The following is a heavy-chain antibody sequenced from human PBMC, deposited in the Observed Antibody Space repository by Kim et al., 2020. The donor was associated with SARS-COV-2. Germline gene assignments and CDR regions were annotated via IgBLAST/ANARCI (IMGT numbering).Heavy chain of an antibody. J-gene: IGHJ3*02. Sequence: GGSLRLSCAASGFTFDDYAMHWVRQAPGKGLEWVSGISWNSGSIGYADSVKGRFTISRDNAKNSLYLQMNSLRAEDTALYYCAKGLAAYHPGAFDIWGQG. CDR2: ISWNSGSI. D-gene: IGHD6-13*01. CDR1: GFTFDDYA. CDR3: AKGLAAYHPGAFDI. V-gene: IGHV3-9*01.